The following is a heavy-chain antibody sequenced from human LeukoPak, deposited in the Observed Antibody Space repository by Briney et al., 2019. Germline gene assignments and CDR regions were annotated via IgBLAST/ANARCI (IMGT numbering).Heavy chain of an antibody. CDR1: GGSISSGDYY. V-gene: IGHV4-31*03. CDR2: IYYSGST. J-gene: IGHJ4*02. Sequence: SQTLSLTCTVSGGSISSGDYYWSWIRQHPGKGLEWIAYIYYSGSTYYNPSLKSRVTISVDTSKNQFSLRLNSVTAADTAVYYCARSGGYFFDYWGQGTLVTASS. D-gene: IGHD3-22*01. CDR3: ARSGGYFFDY.